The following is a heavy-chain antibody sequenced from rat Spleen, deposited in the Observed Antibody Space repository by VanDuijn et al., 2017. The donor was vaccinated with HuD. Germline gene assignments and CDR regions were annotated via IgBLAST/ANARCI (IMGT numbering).Heavy chain of an antibody. D-gene: IGHD4-3*01. Sequence: EVKLVESGGGLVQPGRSLKLSCAASGFNFNEYWMGWVRQAPGKGLEWIAEINKDSSTIKYIPSLKDKLTISRDNAQNTLYLQMNKLGSEDTAIYYCVREEFGVDYWGQGVMVTVSS. CDR2: INKDSSTI. CDR1: GFNFNEYW. CDR3: VREEFGVDY. J-gene: IGHJ2*01. V-gene: IGHV4-2*01.